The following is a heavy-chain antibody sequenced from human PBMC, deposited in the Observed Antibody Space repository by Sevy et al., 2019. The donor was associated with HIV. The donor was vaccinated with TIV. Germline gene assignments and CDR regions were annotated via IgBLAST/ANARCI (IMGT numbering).Heavy chain of an antibody. CDR1: GFTLSGYW. V-gene: IGHV3-74*01. Sequence: GGSLRLSCAPSGFTLSGYWMHWVRQAPGKGLEWVSYMNRDGTVIKYADFVQGRFIMSRDNAKNTLFLQMNSLTVADTALYYCVRGTSGWYGVDFWGQGTLVTVSS. CDR3: VRGTSGWYGVDF. CDR2: MNRDGTVI. D-gene: IGHD6-19*01. J-gene: IGHJ4*02.